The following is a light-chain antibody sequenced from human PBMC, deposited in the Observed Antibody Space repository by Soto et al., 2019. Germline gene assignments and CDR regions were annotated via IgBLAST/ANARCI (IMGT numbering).Light chain of an antibody. CDR1: QSISSRH. CDR3: QQYGSSGT. V-gene: IGKV3-20*01. Sequence: EIELTQSPGTLSLSPGERATLSCRTSQSISSRHLAWYQQRPGQAPRLLIYDSSKRATGIPERFSGSGSGTDFTLTISRLEPEDFAVYYCQQYGSSGTFGQGTKVDIK. J-gene: IGKJ1*01. CDR2: DSS.